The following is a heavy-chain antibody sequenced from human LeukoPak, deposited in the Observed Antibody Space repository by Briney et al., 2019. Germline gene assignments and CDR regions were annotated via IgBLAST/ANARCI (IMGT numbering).Heavy chain of an antibody. V-gene: IGHV3-9*01. J-gene: IGHJ6*02. Sequence: PGRSLRLSCAASGFTFDDYAMFWVRQAPGMGLEWVSGISWNSNNIGYAASVKGRFTISRDNAKNSLYLQMSSLRAEDTAFYYCARGNRDSSGFYYYYGMDVWGQGTTVTVSS. D-gene: IGHD6-19*01. CDR2: ISWNSNNI. CDR1: GFTFDDYA. CDR3: ARGNRDSSGFYYYYGMDV.